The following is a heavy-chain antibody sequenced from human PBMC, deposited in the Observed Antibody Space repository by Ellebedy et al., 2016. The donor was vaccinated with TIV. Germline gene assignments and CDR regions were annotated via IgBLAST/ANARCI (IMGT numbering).Heavy chain of an antibody. V-gene: IGHV3-23*01. J-gene: IGHJ4*02. Sequence: GESLKISCAASGFTFSSYAMTWVRQAPGKGLEWVSSISGSGATTYYADSVKGRFTISRDNSKSTLYLQMSSLRAEDTAVYYCARDGGPIAAAADDWGQGTLVTVSS. D-gene: IGHD6-13*01. CDR1: GFTFSSYA. CDR2: ISGSGATT. CDR3: ARDGGPIAAAADD.